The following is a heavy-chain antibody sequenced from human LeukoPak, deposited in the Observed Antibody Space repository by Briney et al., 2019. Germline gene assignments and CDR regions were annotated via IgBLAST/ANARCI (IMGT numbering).Heavy chain of an antibody. CDR1: GGSITNYY. V-gene: IGHV4-4*07. D-gene: IGHD3-3*01. Sequence: PSETLSLTCTVSGGSITNYYWSWIRQPAGKGLEWIGRIHISGTTKYNPSLTSRVTISVDKSKNQFSLKLSSVTAADTAVYYCARERSPLRFLEWLLSFDYWGQGTLVTVSS. J-gene: IGHJ4*02. CDR3: ARERSPLRFLEWLLSFDY. CDR2: IHISGTT.